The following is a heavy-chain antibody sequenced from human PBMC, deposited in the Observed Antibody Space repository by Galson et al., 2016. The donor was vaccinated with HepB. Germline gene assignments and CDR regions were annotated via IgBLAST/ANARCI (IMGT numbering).Heavy chain of an antibody. J-gene: IGHJ3*02. Sequence: SLRLSCAASGFSFIGYTINWVRQAPGKGLEWVSCISSSSDYIHYADSVKGRFTVSRDNAKNSVHLQMNSLRVEDTPVYYCMRDFKSVAFDIWGQGTMVTVPS. CDR1: GFSFIGYT. CDR3: MRDFKSVAFDI. CDR2: ISSSSDYI. V-gene: IGHV3-21*01.